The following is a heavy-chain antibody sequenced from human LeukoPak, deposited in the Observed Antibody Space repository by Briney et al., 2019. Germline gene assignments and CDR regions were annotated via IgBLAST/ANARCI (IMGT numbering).Heavy chain of an antibody. J-gene: IGHJ4*02. D-gene: IGHD6-13*01. CDR2: ISWNSGSI. CDR1: GFTFHDYA. Sequence: GGSLRLSCAASGFTFHDYAMHWVRQAPGKGLEWVSGISWNSGSIGYADSMKGRFTISRDNAKNSLYLQMNSLRAEDTAVYYCAKDGEQQLAYFDYWGQGTLVTVSS. CDR3: AKDGEQQLAYFDY. V-gene: IGHV3-9*01.